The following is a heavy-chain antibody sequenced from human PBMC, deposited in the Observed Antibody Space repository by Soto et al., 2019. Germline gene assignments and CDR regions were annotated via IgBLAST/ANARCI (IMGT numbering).Heavy chain of an antibody. CDR2: IIPIFGTA. Sequence: QVQLVQSGAEVKKPGSSVKVSCKASGGTFSSYAISWVRQAPGQGLEWMGGIIPIFGTANYAQKFQGRVTITADESTSTAYMELSSLRAEDTAVYYCERDPGCDSSSFYNPRPFYYWGQGTLVTVSS. CDR3: ERDPGCDSSSFYNPRPFYY. V-gene: IGHV1-69*01. CDR1: GGTFSSYA. D-gene: IGHD6-13*01. J-gene: IGHJ4*02.